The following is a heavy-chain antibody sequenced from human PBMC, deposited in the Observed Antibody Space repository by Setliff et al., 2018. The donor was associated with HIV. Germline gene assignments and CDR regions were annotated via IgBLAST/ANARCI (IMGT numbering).Heavy chain of an antibody. CDR2: IIPMFGTG. CDR1: GGTFSSYG. CDR3: AAYHYYDSSAYYVDLYYLDY. D-gene: IGHD3-22*01. Sequence: SVKVSCKTSGGTFSSYGISWVRQAPGQGLEWMGGIIPMFGTGFYAQKFQGRVTITTDESRSTAYMELSSLSSDDTAVYYCAAYHYYDSSAYYVDLYYLDYWGQGTLVTVSS. V-gene: IGHV1-69*05. J-gene: IGHJ4*02.